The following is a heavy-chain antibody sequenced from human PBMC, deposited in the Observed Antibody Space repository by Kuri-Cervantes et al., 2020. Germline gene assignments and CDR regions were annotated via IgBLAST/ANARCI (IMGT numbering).Heavy chain of an antibody. D-gene: IGHD3-22*01. Sequence: GGSLRLSCAASGFTFDDYAMHWVRQAPGKGLEWVSGISWNSGSIGYADSVKGRFTISRDNSKNTLYLQMNSLRAEDTAVYYCARDYYDSSGGAFDIWGQGTMVTVSS. J-gene: IGHJ3*02. V-gene: IGHV3-9*01. CDR2: ISWNSGSI. CDR1: GFTFDDYA. CDR3: ARDYYDSSGGAFDI.